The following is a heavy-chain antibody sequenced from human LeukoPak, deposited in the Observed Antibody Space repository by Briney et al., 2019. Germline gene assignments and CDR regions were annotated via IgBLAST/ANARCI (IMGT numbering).Heavy chain of an antibody. J-gene: IGHJ3*02. Sequence: SVKVSCKASGGTFSSYAISWVRQAPGQGLEWMGRIIPILGIANYAQKFQGRVTITADKSTSTAYMELSSLRSEDTAVYYCARGIPDFTDALDIWGQGTMVTVSS. D-gene: IGHD3/OR15-3a*01. CDR1: GGTFSSYA. CDR2: IIPILGIA. V-gene: IGHV1-69*04. CDR3: ARGIPDFTDALDI.